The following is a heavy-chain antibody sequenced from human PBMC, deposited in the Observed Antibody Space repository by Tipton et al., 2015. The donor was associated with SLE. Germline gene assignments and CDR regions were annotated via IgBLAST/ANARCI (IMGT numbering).Heavy chain of an antibody. D-gene: IGHD4-23*01. CDR1: GGSISSSSFY. Sequence: TLSLTCTVSGGSISSSSFYWGWIRQPPGKGLEWIGSFYYGKSTFYNPSLKSRVTISVDTSTNRLSLQLSSVTAADTALYYCARHGMVNYCYYVMDVWGQGTTVTVSS. V-gene: IGHV4-39*07. J-gene: IGHJ6*02. CDR2: FYYGKST. CDR3: ARHGMVNYCYYVMDV.